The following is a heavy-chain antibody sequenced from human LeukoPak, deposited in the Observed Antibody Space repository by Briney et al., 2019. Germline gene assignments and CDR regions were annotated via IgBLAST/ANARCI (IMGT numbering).Heavy chain of an antibody. CDR2: IYYSGST. Sequence: SETLSLTCTVSGGSISSSSYYWGWIRQPPGKGLEWIGSIYYSGSTYYNPSLKSRVTISVDTSKNQFSLKLSSVTAADTAVYYCARHRYSRSWGNYYYYGMDVWGQGTTVTVSS. D-gene: IGHD6-13*01. CDR3: ARHRYSRSWGNYYYYGMDV. V-gene: IGHV4-39*01. J-gene: IGHJ6*02. CDR1: GGSISSSSYY.